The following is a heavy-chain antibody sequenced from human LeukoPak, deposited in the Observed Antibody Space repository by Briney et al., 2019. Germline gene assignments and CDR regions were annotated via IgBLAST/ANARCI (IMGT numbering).Heavy chain of an antibody. V-gene: IGHV1-2*02. D-gene: IGHD6-6*01. Sequence: ASVKVSCKASGYTFPGYYMHWVRQAPGQGLEWMGWINPNSGGTNYAQKFQGRVTMTRDTSISTACMELSRLRSDDTAVYYCAREHSSSSGRVFDYWGQGTLVTVSS. CDR3: AREHSSSSGRVFDY. CDR1: GYTFPGYY. CDR2: INPNSGGT. J-gene: IGHJ4*01.